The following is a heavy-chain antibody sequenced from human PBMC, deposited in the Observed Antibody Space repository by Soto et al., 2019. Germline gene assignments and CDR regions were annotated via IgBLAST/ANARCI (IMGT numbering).Heavy chain of an antibody. CDR3: ASEGGIGGGRPPGPYYYYGMDV. Sequence: QVQLVESGGGLVKPGGSLRLSCAASGFTFSDYYMSWIRQAPGKGLEWVSYISSSSSYTNYADSVKGRFTISRDNAKNSLYLQMNSLRAEDTAVYYCASEGGIGGGRPPGPYYYYGMDVWGQGTTVTVSS. CDR1: GFTFSDYY. CDR2: ISSSSSYT. D-gene: IGHD2-15*01. J-gene: IGHJ6*02. V-gene: IGHV3-11*06.